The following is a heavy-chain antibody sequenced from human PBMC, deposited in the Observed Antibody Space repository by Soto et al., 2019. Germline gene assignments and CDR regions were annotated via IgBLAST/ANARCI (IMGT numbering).Heavy chain of an antibody. V-gene: IGHV4-34*01. Sequence: QVQLQQWGAGLLKPSETLSLTCAVYGGSFSGYYWSWIRQPPGKGLEWIGEINHSGSTNYNPSLKSRVTISVDTSKNQFSLKLSSVTAADTAVYYCASRYSSSSGRDRYYYYMDVWGKGTTVTVSS. J-gene: IGHJ6*03. CDR2: INHSGST. CDR3: ASRYSSSSGRDRYYYYMDV. CDR1: GGSFSGYY. D-gene: IGHD6-6*01.